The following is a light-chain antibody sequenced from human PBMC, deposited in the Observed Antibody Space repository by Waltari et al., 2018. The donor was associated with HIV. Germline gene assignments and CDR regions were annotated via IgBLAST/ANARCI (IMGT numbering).Light chain of an antibody. Sequence: QSALTQPASVSGSPGQSITISCTGNSSNVGSDDLVSWYQQHPGEAPKLIIHEVTKRPSGLSNLFSGSKSCNTASLTISGLQAEDEADYYCCSCPRSGIRYVFGTGTKVTVL. CDR2: EVT. CDR3: CSCPRSGIRYV. J-gene: IGLJ1*01. CDR1: SSNVGSDDL. V-gene: IGLV2-23*02.